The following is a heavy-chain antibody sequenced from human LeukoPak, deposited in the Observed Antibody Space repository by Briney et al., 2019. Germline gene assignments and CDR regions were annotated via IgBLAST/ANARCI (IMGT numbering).Heavy chain of an antibody. Sequence: PGGSLRLSCAASGSTFSSYEMNWVRQAPGKGLEWVSYISSSGTTIYYADSVKGRFTISRDNAKNSLYLQMNSLRAEDTAVYYCARRRDSGSLQHFDYWGQGTLVTVSS. J-gene: IGHJ4*02. CDR3: ARRRDSGSLQHFDY. V-gene: IGHV3-48*03. CDR2: ISSSGTTI. CDR1: GSTFSSYE. D-gene: IGHD1-26*01.